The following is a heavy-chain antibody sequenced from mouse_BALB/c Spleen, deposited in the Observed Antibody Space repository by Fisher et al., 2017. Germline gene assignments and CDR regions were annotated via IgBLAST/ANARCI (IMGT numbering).Heavy chain of an antibody. CDR3: ARWDYGSAMDY. Sequence: KFKGKATLTSDKSSSTAYMELSSLTSEDSAVYYCARWDYGSAMDYWGQGTSVTVSS. D-gene: IGHD1-1*01. V-gene: IGHV1-80*01. J-gene: IGHJ4*01.